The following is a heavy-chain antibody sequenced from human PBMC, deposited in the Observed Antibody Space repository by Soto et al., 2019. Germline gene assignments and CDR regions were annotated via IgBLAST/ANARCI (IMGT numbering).Heavy chain of an antibody. J-gene: IGHJ4*02. CDR3: AKDRGWSAATYYFDY. CDR1: GFTFSSYG. Sequence: GGSLRLSCAASGFTFSSYGMHWVRQAPGKGLEWVAVISYDGSNKYYADSVKGRFTISRDNSKNTLYLQMNSLRAEDTAVYYCAKDRGWSAATYYFDYWGQGTLVTVSS. CDR2: ISYDGSNK. D-gene: IGHD2-15*01. V-gene: IGHV3-30*18.